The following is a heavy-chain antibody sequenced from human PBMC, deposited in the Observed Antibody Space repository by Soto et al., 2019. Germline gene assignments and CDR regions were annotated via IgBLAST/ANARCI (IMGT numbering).Heavy chain of an antibody. CDR1: GGSISSGGYS. D-gene: IGHD6-19*01. CDR2: IYHSGST. J-gene: IGHJ4*02. CDR3: ARVAAETGYSSGWAEYYFDY. Sequence: SETLSLTCAVSGGSISSGGYSWSWIRQPPGKGLEWIGYIYHSGSTYYNPSLKSRVTISVDRSKNQFSLKLSSVTAADTAVYYCARVAAETGYSSGWAEYYFDYWGQGTLVTVS. V-gene: IGHV4-30-2*01.